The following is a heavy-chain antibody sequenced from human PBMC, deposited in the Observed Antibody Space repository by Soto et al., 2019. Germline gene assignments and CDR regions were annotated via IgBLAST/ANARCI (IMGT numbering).Heavy chain of an antibody. CDR3: ASTLVVVPAAIRRSGYYYGMDV. CDR2: IDPSGSYT. Sequence: GESLKISCKGSGYSFTSYWISWVRQMPGKGLEWMGRIDPSGSYTNYSPSFQGHVTISADKSISTAYLQWSSLKASDTAMYYCASTLVVVPAAIRRSGYYYGMDVWGQGTTVTVSS. D-gene: IGHD2-2*02. V-gene: IGHV5-10-1*01. J-gene: IGHJ6*02. CDR1: GYSFTSYW.